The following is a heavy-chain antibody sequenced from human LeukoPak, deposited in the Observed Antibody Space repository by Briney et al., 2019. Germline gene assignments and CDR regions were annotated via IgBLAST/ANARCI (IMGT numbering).Heavy chain of an antibody. V-gene: IGHV3-33*01. J-gene: IGHJ4*02. D-gene: IGHD3-22*01. CDR3: ARDIAFDSSGPTY. CDR2: ICIVGSKT. CDR1: GFTFSRYG. Sequence: GGPLRLSCAASGFTFSRYGMHWAARSPGRGLKWMAVICIVGSKTNYGDSVMGRFTISRDNSKNTAYLQMNSLRSEDTAVYYCARDIAFDSSGPTYWGQGALVTVSS.